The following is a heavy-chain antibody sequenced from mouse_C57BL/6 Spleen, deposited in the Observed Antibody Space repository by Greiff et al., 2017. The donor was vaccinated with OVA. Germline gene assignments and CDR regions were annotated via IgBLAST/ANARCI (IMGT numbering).Heavy chain of an antibody. Sequence: VQLVESGAELARPGASVKLSCKASGYTFTSYGISWVKQRTGQGLEWIGEIYPRSGNTYYNEKFKGKATLTADKSSSTAYMELRSLTSEDSAVYFCARRADYDGAHYAMDYWGQGTSVTVSS. V-gene: IGHV1-81*01. D-gene: IGHD2-4*01. CDR3: ARRADYDGAHYAMDY. CDR1: GYTFTSYG. CDR2: IYPRSGNT. J-gene: IGHJ4*01.